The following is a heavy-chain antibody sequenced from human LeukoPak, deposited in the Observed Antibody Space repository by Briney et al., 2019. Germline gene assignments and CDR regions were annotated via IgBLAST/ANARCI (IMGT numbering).Heavy chain of an antibody. CDR1: GGSISSYY. D-gene: IGHD3-22*01. CDR2: IYYTGSP. V-gene: IGHV4-59*01. CDR3: ARLYSYESSGYYFYYFDY. Sequence: SETLSLTCTVSGGSISSYYWSWIRQPPGKGLEWIGHIYYTGSPNYNPSLKSRVTILLDTSKNQFSLKLSSVTAADTAVYYCARLYSYESSGYYFYYFDYWGQETLVTVSS. J-gene: IGHJ4*02.